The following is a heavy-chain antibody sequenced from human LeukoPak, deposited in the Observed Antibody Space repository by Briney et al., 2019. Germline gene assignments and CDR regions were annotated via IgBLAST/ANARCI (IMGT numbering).Heavy chain of an antibody. D-gene: IGHD3-10*01. CDR1: GFSFSSYA. J-gene: IGHJ6*02. Sequence: GGSLRLSCAASGFSFSSYAMNWVRQAPGKGLEWVSGISGSGGSTSYAAPVKGRFTISRDNSKHTLYLQMNSLRAEDTAVYYCAKGRVSYYYGMDVWGQGTTVTVSS. CDR3: AKGRVSYYYGMDV. V-gene: IGHV3-23*01. CDR2: ISGSGGST.